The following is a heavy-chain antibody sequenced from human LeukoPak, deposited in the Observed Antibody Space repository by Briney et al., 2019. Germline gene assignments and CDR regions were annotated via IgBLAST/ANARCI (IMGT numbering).Heavy chain of an antibody. D-gene: IGHD6-6*01. CDR1: GFTFSSYW. CDR2: ISYDGSNK. CDR3: ARSSLG. Sequence: GGSLRLSCAASGFTFSSYWMSWVRQAPGKGLEWVAVISYDGSNKYYADSVKGRFTISRDNSKNTLYLQMNSLRAEDTAVYYCARSSLGWGQGTLVTVSS. J-gene: IGHJ4*02. V-gene: IGHV3-30-3*01.